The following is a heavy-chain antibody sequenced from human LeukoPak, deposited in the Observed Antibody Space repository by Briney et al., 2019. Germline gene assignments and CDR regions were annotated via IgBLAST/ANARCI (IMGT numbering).Heavy chain of an antibody. CDR3: ARRREPNYHDSSGYPGGERAFDI. J-gene: IGHJ3*02. Sequence: GESLKISCKGSGYSFTSYWIGWVRQMPGKGLEWMGIIYPGDSDTRYSPSFQGQVTISADKSISTAYLQWSSLKASDTAMYYCARRREPNYHDSSGYPGGERAFDIWGQGTMVTVSS. V-gene: IGHV5-51*01. D-gene: IGHD3-22*01. CDR1: GYSFTSYW. CDR2: IYPGDSDT.